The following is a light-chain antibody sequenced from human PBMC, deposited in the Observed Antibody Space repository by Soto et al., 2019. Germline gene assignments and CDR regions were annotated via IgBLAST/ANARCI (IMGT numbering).Light chain of an antibody. J-gene: IGKJ2*01. CDR3: QQYNKWPPYT. CDR2: GAS. Sequence: EIVMTQSPANLSVSPGERASLSCRDSQSVSSNLAWYQLKPGQGPRLLIYGASTRATSIPARFSGSGSGTEFTLTINSLQSEDFAVYYCQQYNKWPPYTFGQGTKLEIK. CDR1: QSVSSN. V-gene: IGKV3-15*01.